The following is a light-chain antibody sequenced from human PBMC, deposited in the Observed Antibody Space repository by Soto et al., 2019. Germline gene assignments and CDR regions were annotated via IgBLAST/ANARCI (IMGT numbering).Light chain of an antibody. CDR1: SSDVGSYNL. Sequence: QSALPQPASASGSPGQSITISCTGTSSDVGSYNLVSWYQQHPGKAPKLMIYEGSKRPSGVSNRFSGSKSGNTASLTISGLQAEDEADYYCCSYAGSSTFSYVFGTGTKVTVL. CDR2: EGS. V-gene: IGLV2-23*03. CDR3: CSYAGSSTFSYV. J-gene: IGLJ1*01.